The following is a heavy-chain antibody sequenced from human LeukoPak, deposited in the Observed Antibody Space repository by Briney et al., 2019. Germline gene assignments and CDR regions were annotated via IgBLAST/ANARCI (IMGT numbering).Heavy chain of an antibody. V-gene: IGHV4-31*03. CDR2: IYYSEST. CDR1: GGSISSGGYY. CDR3: ARSRITMVRGPWFDP. Sequence: SQTLSLTCTVSGGSISSGGYYWSWIRQHPGKGLEWIGYIYYSESTYYNPSLKSRVTISVDTSKNQFSLKLSSVTAADTAVYYCARSRITMVRGPWFDPWGQGTLVTVSS. D-gene: IGHD3-10*01. J-gene: IGHJ5*02.